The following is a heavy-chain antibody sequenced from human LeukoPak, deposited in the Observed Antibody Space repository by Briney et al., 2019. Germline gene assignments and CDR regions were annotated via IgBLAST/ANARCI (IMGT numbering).Heavy chain of an antibody. J-gene: IGHJ4*02. Sequence: PGGSLRLSCAASGFTVSSNYMSWVRQAPGKGLEWVSVIYSGGSTDYADSVKGRFTISRDNSKNTLYLQMNSLRAEDTAVYYCSKKGQNEDYGKPDWGQGTLVTVSS. CDR3: SKKGQNEDYGKPD. CDR2: IYSGGST. CDR1: GFTVSSNY. V-gene: IGHV3-53*01. D-gene: IGHD4-17*01.